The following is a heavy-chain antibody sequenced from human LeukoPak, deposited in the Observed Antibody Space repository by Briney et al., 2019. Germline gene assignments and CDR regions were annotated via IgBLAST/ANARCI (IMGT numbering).Heavy chain of an antibody. D-gene: IGHD3-10*01. Sequence: GGSLRLSCAASGFTFSDFPMIWVRQAPGKGLEWVSSIFPSSDEIHYADSVKGRFTISRDNSRSTLSLQMNSLRAEDTAVYYCARGNYYGSGSYYTPPSYYFDYWGQGTLVTVSS. J-gene: IGHJ4*02. CDR3: ARGNYYGSGSYYTPPSYYFDY. V-gene: IGHV3-23*01. CDR1: GFTFSDFP. CDR2: IFPSSDEI.